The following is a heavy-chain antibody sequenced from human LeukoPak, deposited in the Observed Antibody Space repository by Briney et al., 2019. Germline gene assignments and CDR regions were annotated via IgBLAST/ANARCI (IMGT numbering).Heavy chain of an antibody. D-gene: IGHD5-24*01. V-gene: IGHV3-30-3*01. Sequence: GGSLRLSCAASGFTFSSYAMHWVRQAPGKGLEWVAVISYDGSNKYYADSVKGRFTISRDNSKNTLYLQMNSLRAEDTAVYYSARALPVEMATIDYWGQGTLVTVSS. CDR2: ISYDGSNK. J-gene: IGHJ4*02. CDR3: ARALPVEMATIDY. CDR1: GFTFSSYA.